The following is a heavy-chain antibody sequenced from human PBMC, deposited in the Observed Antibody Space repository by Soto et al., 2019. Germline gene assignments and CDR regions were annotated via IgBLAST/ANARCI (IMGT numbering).Heavy chain of an antibody. CDR1: GGTFSSYA. D-gene: IGHD2-2*01. V-gene: IGHV1-69*01. J-gene: IGHJ6*02. CDR2: IIPISGTA. Sequence: QVQLVQSGAEVKKPGSSVKVSCKASGGTFSSYAISWVRQAPGQGLEWMGGIIPISGTANYALKFQGRVTITADESTSTVYMGLSSLRSEDTAVYFCARSQGSSTSLEIYYYYYYGMDVWGQGTTVTVSS. CDR3: ARSQGSSTSLEIYYYYYYGMDV.